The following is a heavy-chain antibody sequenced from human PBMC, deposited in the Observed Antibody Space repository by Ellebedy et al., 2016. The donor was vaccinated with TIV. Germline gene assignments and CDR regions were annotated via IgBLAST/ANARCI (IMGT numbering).Heavy chain of an antibody. Sequence: GGSLRLSXAASGFTVSSNYMSWVRQAPGKGLEWVSVIYSGGSTYYADSVKGRFTISRDNSKNTLYLQMNSLRAEDTAVYYCARDLTPKEWLVPYYYGMDVWGQGTTVTVSS. CDR2: IYSGGST. CDR3: ARDLTPKEWLVPYYYGMDV. D-gene: IGHD6-19*01. J-gene: IGHJ6*02. CDR1: GFTVSSNY. V-gene: IGHV3-66*01.